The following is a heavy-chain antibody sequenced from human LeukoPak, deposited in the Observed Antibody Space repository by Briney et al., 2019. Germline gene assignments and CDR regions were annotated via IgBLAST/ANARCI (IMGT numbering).Heavy chain of an antibody. J-gene: IGHJ3*02. CDR2: ISYDGSNK. D-gene: IGHD3-10*01. CDR1: GFTFSSYA. Sequence: SGRSLRLSCAASGFTFSSYAMHWVRQAPGKGLEWVGIISYDGSNKYYADSVKGRFTISRDNSKNTLYLQTNSLRVEDMAVYYCARETVLLWFGGVGVAFDIWGQGKMVTVSS. V-gene: IGHV3-30-3*01. CDR3: ARETVLLWFGGVGVAFDI.